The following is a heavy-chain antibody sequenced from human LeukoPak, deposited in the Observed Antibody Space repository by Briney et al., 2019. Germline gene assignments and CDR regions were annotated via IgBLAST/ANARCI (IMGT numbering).Heavy chain of an antibody. CDR2: IYTGGLT. Sequence: PGGSLRLSCAASGFTVSSNHMTWVRQAPRKGLAWVSEIYTGGLTFYADSVTGRFTISRDNSRNTVYLQMNSQGVEHTARYYCARDNAPAGGGLDYCGQGALVTVSS. D-gene: IGHD2-2*01. CDR3: ARDNAPAGGGLDY. V-gene: IGHV3-53*01. CDR1: GFTVSSNH. J-gene: IGHJ4*02.